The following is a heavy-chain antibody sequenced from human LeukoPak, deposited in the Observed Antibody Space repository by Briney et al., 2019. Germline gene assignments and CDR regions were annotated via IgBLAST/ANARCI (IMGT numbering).Heavy chain of an antibody. D-gene: IGHD6-13*01. CDR2: ISSSGSSI. Sequence: GGSLRLSCAASGFTFSSYEMNWVRQAPGKGLEWVLYISSSGSSIYYADSVKGRFTISRDNSKNTLYLQMNSLTAEDTAVYYCASHIAASGFPFDYWGQGTLVTVSS. J-gene: IGHJ4*02. CDR3: ASHIAASGFPFDY. CDR1: GFTFSSYE. V-gene: IGHV3-48*03.